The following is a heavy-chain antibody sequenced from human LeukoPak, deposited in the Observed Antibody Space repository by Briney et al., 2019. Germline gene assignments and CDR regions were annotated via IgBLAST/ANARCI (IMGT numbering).Heavy chain of an antibody. CDR2: IYYSGST. Sequence: GSLRLSCAASGFTFSSYAMSWIRQPPGKGLEWIGSIYYSGSTYYNPSLKSRVTISVDTSKNQFSLKLSSVTAADTAVYYCARGKCSSTSCRFDYWGQGTLVTVSS. D-gene: IGHD2-2*01. CDR1: GFTFSSYA. V-gene: IGHV4-39*07. J-gene: IGHJ4*02. CDR3: ARGKCSSTSCRFDY.